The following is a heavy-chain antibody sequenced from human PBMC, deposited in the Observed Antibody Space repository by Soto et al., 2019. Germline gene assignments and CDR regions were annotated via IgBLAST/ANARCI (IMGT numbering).Heavy chain of an antibody. CDR2: IYWNDAK. D-gene: IGHD4-17*01. CDR1: GFSLSTGGRG. J-gene: IGHJ5*02. CDR3: AHRGYGDYPRDNWFDP. V-gene: IGHV2-5*01. Sequence: SGPTLVNPTQALTLTCSFSGFSLSTGGRGVRWIRQPPGKALELLAVIYWNDAKRFSPSLKSRLTITKDTSKNQVVLTMTNMDPVDTATYYCAHRGYGDYPRDNWFDPWAQGILVTVSS.